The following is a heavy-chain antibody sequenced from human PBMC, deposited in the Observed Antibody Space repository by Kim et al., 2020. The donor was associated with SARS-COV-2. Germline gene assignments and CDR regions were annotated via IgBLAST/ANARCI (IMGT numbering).Heavy chain of an antibody. Sequence: FQGRVTITADESTSTAYMELSSLRSEDTAVYYCARIGRNKQTMSGGMDVWGQGTTVTVSS. J-gene: IGHJ6*02. V-gene: IGHV1-69*01. CDR3: ARIGRNKQTMSGGMDV. D-gene: IGHD3-10*02.